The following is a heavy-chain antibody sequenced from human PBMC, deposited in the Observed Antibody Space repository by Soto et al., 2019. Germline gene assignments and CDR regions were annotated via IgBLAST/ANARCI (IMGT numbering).Heavy chain of an antibody. Sequence: GASVKVSCKPSGYSLTTYGISWVRQAPGQGLEWMGWISAYNGNTNYAQKLQGRVTMTTDTSTSTAYMELRSLRSDDTAVYYCARGDIVAFPFDYWGQGTLVTVSS. CDR2: ISAYNGNT. J-gene: IGHJ4*02. D-gene: IGHD5-12*01. V-gene: IGHV1-18*01. CDR3: ARGDIVAFPFDY. CDR1: GYSLTTYG.